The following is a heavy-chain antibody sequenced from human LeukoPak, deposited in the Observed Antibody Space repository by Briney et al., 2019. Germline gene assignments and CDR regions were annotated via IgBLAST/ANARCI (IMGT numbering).Heavy chain of an antibody. D-gene: IGHD2-8*01. CDR2: MNPNSGNT. CDR1: GYTFTSYD. Sequence: ASVKVSCKASGYTFTSYDINWVRQATGQGLEWMGWMNPNSGNTGYAQKFQGRVTMTRNTSISTAYMELSSLRSEDTAVYYCARVRYCTNGVCYYYSDYWGQGTLVTVSS. V-gene: IGHV1-8*02. J-gene: IGHJ4*02. CDR3: ARVRYCTNGVCYYYSDY.